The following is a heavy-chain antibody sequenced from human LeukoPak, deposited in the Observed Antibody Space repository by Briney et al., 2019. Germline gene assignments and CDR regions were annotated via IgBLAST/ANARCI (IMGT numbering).Heavy chain of an antibody. CDR1: GFTFDGYA. CDR2: ISGDGGST. Sequence: GGSLRLSCAASGFTFDGYAMYWVRQAPGKGLEWVSLISGDGGSTYYADSVKGRFTISRDNSKNSLSLQMNGPRTEDTALYYCAKGVPYGSGSYYNPKYYYYMDVWGKGTTVTVSS. J-gene: IGHJ6*03. V-gene: IGHV3-43*02. D-gene: IGHD3-10*01. CDR3: AKGVPYGSGSYYNPKYYYYMDV.